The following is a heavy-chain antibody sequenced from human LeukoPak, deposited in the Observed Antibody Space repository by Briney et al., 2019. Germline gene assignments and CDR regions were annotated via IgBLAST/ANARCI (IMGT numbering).Heavy chain of an antibody. J-gene: IGHJ3*02. CDR2: IYYSGNT. CDR3: ARRNDFAI. V-gene: IGHV4-59*08. CDR1: GGSISGDH. Sequence: PSETLSLTCTVSGGSISGDHWNWIRQPPGKGLEWIGYIYYSGNTNCNPSLKSRVTISIDTSKNQFSLKLTSVTAADTAVYYCARRNDFAIWGQGTMVTVSS.